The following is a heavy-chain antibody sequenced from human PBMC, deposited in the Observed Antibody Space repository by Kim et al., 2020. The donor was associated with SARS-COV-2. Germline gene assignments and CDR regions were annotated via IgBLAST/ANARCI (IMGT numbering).Heavy chain of an antibody. CDR2: INHSGST. CDR3: ARGRGLLWFGEMNFDY. CDR1: GGSFSGYY. J-gene: IGHJ4*02. Sequence: SETLSLTCAVYGGSFSGYYWSWIRQPPGKGLEWIGEINHSGSTNYNPSLKSRVTISVDTSKNQFSLKLSSVTAADTAVYYCARGRGLLWFGEMNFDYWGQGTLVTVSS. D-gene: IGHD3-10*01. V-gene: IGHV4-34*01.